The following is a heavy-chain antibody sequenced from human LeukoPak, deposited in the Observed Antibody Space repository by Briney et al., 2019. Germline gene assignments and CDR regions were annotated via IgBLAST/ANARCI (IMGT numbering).Heavy chain of an antibody. J-gene: IGHJ3*02. Sequence: ASVKVSCKASGYTFTGYYMHWVRQAPGQRLEWMGWINPNSGGTNYAQKFQGRVTMTRDTSISTAYMELSRLRSDDTVVYYCARDAAGNDAFDIWGQGTMVTVSS. V-gene: IGHV1-2*02. CDR3: ARDAAGNDAFDI. CDR2: INPNSGGT. CDR1: GYTFTGYY. D-gene: IGHD6-19*01.